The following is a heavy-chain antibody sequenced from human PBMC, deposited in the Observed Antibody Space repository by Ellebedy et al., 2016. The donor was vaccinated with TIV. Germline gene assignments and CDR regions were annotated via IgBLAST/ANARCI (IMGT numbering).Heavy chain of an antibody. CDR2: ISWNGGSI. V-gene: IGHV3-9*01. D-gene: IGHD3-10*01. CDR3: AKDGSENTEREFDY. J-gene: IGHJ4*02. CDR1: GFSFDVYA. Sequence: SLKISCVASGFSFDVYAMHWVRHTPGKGLEWVSGISWNGGSIGYADSVKGRFTISRDNGKNSLYLQMNSLRSEDTAFYYCAKDGSENTEREFDYWGQGTLVTVSS.